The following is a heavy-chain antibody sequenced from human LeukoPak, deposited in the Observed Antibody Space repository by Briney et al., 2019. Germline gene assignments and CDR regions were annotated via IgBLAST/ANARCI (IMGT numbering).Heavy chain of an antibody. V-gene: IGHV3-48*01. CDR2: ISSSSSNI. CDR3: VRVKGTYFDY. J-gene: IGHJ4*02. CDR1: GYPLSSFS. Sequence: GGSLRLSCTASGYPLSSFSINWVRQAPGKGLEWISYISSSSSNIYYLDSVQGRLTVSRDNERNSLFLQIDSPRAEDTAVYYCVRVKGTYFDYWGQGSPVTVSS. D-gene: IGHD1-1*01.